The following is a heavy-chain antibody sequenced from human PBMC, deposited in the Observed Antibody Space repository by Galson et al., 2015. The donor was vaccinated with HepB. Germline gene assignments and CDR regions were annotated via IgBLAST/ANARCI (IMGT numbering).Heavy chain of an antibody. CDR2: ISPYNART. CDR3: ARHYDFWTGYYSSYHYYAMDV. J-gene: IGHJ6*02. Sequence: SVKVSCKASGYTFTEYGISWVRQAPGQGLEWMGWISPYNARTNDAQKFQGRVTMTTDTSTSTAYMELRSLRSDDTAVYYCARHYDFWTGYYSSYHYYAMDVWGQGTTVTVSS. CDR1: GYTFTEYG. V-gene: IGHV1-18*01. D-gene: IGHD3-3*01.